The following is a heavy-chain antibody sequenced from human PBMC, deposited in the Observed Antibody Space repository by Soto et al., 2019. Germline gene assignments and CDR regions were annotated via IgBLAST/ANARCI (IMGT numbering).Heavy chain of an antibody. V-gene: IGHV3-21*01. CDR1: GFTFSSYS. D-gene: IGHD2-15*01. J-gene: IGHJ6*02. Sequence: PGGSLRLSCAASGFTFSSYSMNWVRQAPGKGLEWVSSISSSSSYIYYADSVKGRFTISRDNAKNSLYLQMNSLRAEDTAVYYCARGQDIVVVVAANGMDVWGQGTTVTVSS. CDR3: ARGQDIVVVVAANGMDV. CDR2: ISSSSSYI.